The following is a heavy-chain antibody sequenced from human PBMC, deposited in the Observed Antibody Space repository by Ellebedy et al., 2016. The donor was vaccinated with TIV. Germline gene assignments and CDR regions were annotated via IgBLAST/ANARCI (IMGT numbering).Heavy chain of an antibody. V-gene: IGHV3-13*01. CDR3: AREIPVLGTWYFDL. D-gene: IGHD2-2*01. CDR2: IANAADR. J-gene: IGHJ2*01. Sequence: GGSLRLXXAASGFIFSRHDMHWVRQVTGKGLEWVSGIANAADRHYSDSVKGRFTISRDDAENSLYLQMNSLRAGDTAVYYCAREIPVLGTWYFDLWGRGTLVTVSS. CDR1: GFIFSRHD.